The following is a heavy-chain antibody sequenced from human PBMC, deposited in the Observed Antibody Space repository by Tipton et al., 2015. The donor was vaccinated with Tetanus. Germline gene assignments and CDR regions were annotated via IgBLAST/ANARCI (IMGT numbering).Heavy chain of an antibody. CDR1: GFTFSSDA. Sequence: SLRLSCAASGFTFSSDAMTWVRQAPGKGLEWVSAISPTGDETYYADSVKGRFTISRDNSKNTLILQMNSLRAEDTAAYYCARDSTYLFDYWGQGTLVTVSS. V-gene: IGHV3-23*01. D-gene: IGHD2-2*01. CDR2: ISPTGDET. J-gene: IGHJ4*02. CDR3: ARDSTYLFDY.